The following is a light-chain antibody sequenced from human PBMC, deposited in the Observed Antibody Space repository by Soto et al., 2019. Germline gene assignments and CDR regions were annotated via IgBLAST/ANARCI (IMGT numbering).Light chain of an antibody. J-gene: IGKJ2*01. CDR2: DAS. CDR1: QSISRW. CDR3: QRYNSY. V-gene: IGKV1-5*01. Sequence: DLQMTQSPSTLSASVGDRVTITCRASQSISRWLVWYQQKPGKAPKLLIYDASSLESGVPSRFSGSGSGTEFTLTISSLQPDDFATYYCQRYNSYFGQGTKLEIK.